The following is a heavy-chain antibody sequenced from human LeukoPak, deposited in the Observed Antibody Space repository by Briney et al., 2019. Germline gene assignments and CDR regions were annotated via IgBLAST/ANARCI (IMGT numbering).Heavy chain of an antibody. D-gene: IGHD6-13*01. CDR1: GFTFSSYS. V-gene: IGHV3-21*01. CDR3: AGWPSSSWYPNAFDI. Sequence: GGSLRLSCAASGFTFSSYSMNWVRQAPGKGLEWVSSISSSSSYIYYADSVKGRFTISRDNAKNSLYLQMNSLRAEDTAVYYCAGWPSSSWYPNAFDIWGQGTMVTVSS. CDR2: ISSSSSYI. J-gene: IGHJ3*02.